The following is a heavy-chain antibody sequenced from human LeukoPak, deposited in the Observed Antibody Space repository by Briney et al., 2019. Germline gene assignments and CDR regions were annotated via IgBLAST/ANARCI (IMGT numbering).Heavy chain of an antibody. Sequence: GGSLRLSCAASGCTFSNYAMTWVRQAPGKRLEWVSGISHNGDRIYYADSVKGRFTISRDNSKDTLYLQMNSLRPEDTALYYCAKDSVAAAGTAWFHPWGQGTLVTVSS. J-gene: IGHJ5*02. CDR1: GCTFSNYA. CDR3: AKDSVAAAGTAWFHP. D-gene: IGHD6-13*01. V-gene: IGHV3-23*01. CDR2: ISHNGDRI.